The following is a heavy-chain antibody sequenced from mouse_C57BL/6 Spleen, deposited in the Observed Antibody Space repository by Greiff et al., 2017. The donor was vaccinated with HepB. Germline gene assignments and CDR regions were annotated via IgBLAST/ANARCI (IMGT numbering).Heavy chain of an antibody. D-gene: IGHD4-1*01. CDR2: ISSGSSTI. CDR3: ATNWDLFAY. J-gene: IGHJ3*01. Sequence: EVKLEESGGGLVKPGGSLKLSCAASGFTFSDYGMHWVRQAPEKGLEWVAYISSGSSTIYYADTVKGRFTISRDNAKNTLFLQMTSLRSEDTAMYYCATNWDLFAYWGQGTLVTVSA. CDR1: GFTFSDYG. V-gene: IGHV5-17*01.